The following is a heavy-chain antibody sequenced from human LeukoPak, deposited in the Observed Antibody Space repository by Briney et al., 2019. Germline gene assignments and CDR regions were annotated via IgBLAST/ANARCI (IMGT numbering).Heavy chain of an antibody. V-gene: IGHV3-30*04. J-gene: IGHJ4*02. D-gene: IGHD1-26*01. CDR1: GFTFSSYA. Sequence: GGSLRLSCAASGFTFSSYAMHWVRQAPGKGLVWVAVISYDGSNKKYADSVKGRFTISRDNSKNTLYLQMNSLRAEDTAVYYCAKDLSGSYLDYWGQGTLVTVSS. CDR2: ISYDGSNK. CDR3: AKDLSGSYLDY.